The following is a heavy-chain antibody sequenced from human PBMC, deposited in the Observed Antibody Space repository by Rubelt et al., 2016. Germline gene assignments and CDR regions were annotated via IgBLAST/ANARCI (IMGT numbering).Heavy chain of an antibody. CDR3: ARQGDHTNYHYLDY. J-gene: IGHJ4*02. CDR1: GGSFSNYY. CDR2: IYYSGST. D-gene: IGHD4/OR15-4a*01. V-gene: IGHV4-34*01. Sequence: QVQLQQWGAGLFRPSQTLSLTCGVYGGSFSNYYWTWIRQPPGKGLEWIGSIYYSGSTYYNQSLKSRVTNSVDTSKNQFSMKLSCVTAADTAVDYCARQGDHTNYHYLDYWGQGTLVTVSS.